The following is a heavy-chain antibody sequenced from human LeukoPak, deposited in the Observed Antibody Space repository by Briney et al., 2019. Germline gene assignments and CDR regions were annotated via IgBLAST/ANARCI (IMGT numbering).Heavy chain of an antibody. V-gene: IGHV3-21*01. D-gene: IGHD3-10*01. CDR3: ASDPSWFGPDDVWFDR. Sequence: GGSLRLSCAASGFTFSSYSMNWVRQAPGKGLEWVSSISSSSSYIYYADSVKGRFTISRDNAKNSLYLQMNSLRAEDTAVYSCASDPSWFGPDDVWFDRWGQGTLVTVSS. J-gene: IGHJ5*02. CDR2: ISSSSSYI. CDR1: GFTFSSYS.